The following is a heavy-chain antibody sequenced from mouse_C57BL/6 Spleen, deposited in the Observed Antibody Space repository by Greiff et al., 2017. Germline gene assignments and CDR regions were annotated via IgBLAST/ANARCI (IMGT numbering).Heavy chain of an antibody. D-gene: IGHD2-3*01. J-gene: IGHJ3*01. V-gene: IGHV1-7*01. CDR3: ARPYDGYYVSFEY. CDR2: INPSSGYT. CDR1: GYTFTSSW. Sequence: QVQLQQSGAELAKPGASVKLSCKASGYTFTSSWMHWVKQRPGQGLEWIGYINPSSGYTKYNQKFKDKATLTADKSSSTAYMPLSSLTYEDSAVYYCARPYDGYYVSFEYWGQGTLVTVSA.